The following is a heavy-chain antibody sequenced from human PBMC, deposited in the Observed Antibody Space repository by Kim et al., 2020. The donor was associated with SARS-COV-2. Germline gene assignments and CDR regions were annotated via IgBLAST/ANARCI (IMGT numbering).Heavy chain of an antibody. Sequence: GGSLRLSCAASGFTVSSNYMSWVRQAPGKGLEWVSVIYSGGSTYYEAYVKGGFTISRDNSTNTLYLQMNSLRAEDTAVYYCAREVGVPAAPEYYYDMDVWGKGTTVTPSS. V-gene: IGHV3-66*01. CDR2: IYSGGST. J-gene: IGHJ6*03. CDR3: AREVGVPAAPEYYYDMDV. D-gene: IGHD2-2*01. CDR1: GFTVSSNY.